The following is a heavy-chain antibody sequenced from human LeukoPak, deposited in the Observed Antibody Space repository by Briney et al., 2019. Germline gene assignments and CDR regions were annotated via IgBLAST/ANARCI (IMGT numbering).Heavy chain of an antibody. J-gene: IGHJ4*02. CDR2: IRYDGSNK. V-gene: IGHV3-30*02. Sequence: GGSLRLSCAASGFTFSSYGMHWVRQAPGKGLEWVAFIRYDGSNKYYADSVKGRFTISRDNSKNTLYLQMDSLRAVDTAVYYCANYNWNDYWGQGTLVTVSS. CDR1: GFTFSSYG. CDR3: ANYNWNDY. D-gene: IGHD1-20*01.